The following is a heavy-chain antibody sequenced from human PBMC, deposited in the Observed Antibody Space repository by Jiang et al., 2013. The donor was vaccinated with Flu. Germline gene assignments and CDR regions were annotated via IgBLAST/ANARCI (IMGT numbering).Heavy chain of an antibody. CDR1: GRSISTGDFY. J-gene: IGHJ4*02. CDR3: ARHDPPDENYDFWGGYYFDY. D-gene: IGHD3-3*01. Sequence: TLSLTCTVSGRSISTGDFYWAWIRQPPGKGLEWIGNIFYSGSTYYNPSLKSRVTISVDTSQNQFSLKLTSVTAADTAVYYCARHDPPDENYDFWGGYYFDYWGQGTLVTVSS. V-gene: IGHV4-39*07. CDR2: IFYSGST.